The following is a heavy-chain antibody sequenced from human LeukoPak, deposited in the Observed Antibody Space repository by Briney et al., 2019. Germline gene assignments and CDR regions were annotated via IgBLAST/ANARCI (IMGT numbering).Heavy chain of an antibody. CDR1: GGSISTYY. J-gene: IGHJ5*02. Sequence: PSETLSLTCTVSGGSISTYYWGWIRQSPGKGLEGFADVFYLGTTTYTPSLRGRATISADTYKNQLSLRLTSVTAADTAVYFCARSNHCGGECARGWFDPWGQGILVTVSS. CDR2: VFYLGTT. CDR3: ARSNHCGGECARGWFDP. V-gene: IGHV4-59*08. D-gene: IGHD2-21*01.